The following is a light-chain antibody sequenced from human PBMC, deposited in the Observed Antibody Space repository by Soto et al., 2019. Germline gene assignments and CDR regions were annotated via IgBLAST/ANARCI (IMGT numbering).Light chain of an antibody. CDR1: QRVLYSSNNKNY. CDR2: WAS. V-gene: IGKV4-1*01. J-gene: IGKJ1*01. Sequence: DIVMTQSPDSLAVYLGERATINCKSSQRVLYSSNNKNYLAWYQQKPGQPPKLRIYWASTRESGVPDRFSGSGSGTDFTLTISSLQAEDVAVYYCQQYYRPWTFGQGTKVEI. CDR3: QQYYRPWT.